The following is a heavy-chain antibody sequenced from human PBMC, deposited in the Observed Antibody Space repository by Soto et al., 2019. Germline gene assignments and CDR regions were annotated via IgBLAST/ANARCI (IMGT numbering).Heavy chain of an antibody. CDR3: ARDDVLCDGGRCYGVPLDA. V-gene: IGHV3-66*01. D-gene: IGHD2-15*01. CDR1: GFTVSSKY. CDR2: IQSGGPT. J-gene: IGHJ6*04. Sequence: GGSLTLSCAASGFTVSSKYMSWVRQAPGKGLEWVSLIQSGGPTYYADSVKGRSTISRDTSENTLHLQLDSLRAEDTAVYYCARDDVLCDGGRCYGVPLDAWGKGTTVTVSS.